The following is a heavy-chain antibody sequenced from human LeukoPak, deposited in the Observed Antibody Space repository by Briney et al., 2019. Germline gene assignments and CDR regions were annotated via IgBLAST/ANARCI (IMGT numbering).Heavy chain of an antibody. D-gene: IGHD5-18*01. V-gene: IGHV1-46*01. CDR3: ARALPHRRLMDTTMEQHWFDP. J-gene: IGHJ5*02. CDR1: GHIFTSYF. Sequence: GASVKVSCKASGHIFTSYFMHWVRQAPGQGLEWMGLINPSGGSTRYAQKFQGRVTMTRDMSTSTVYMELSSLRSEDTAVYYCARALPHRRLMDTTMEQHWFDPWGQGTLVTVSS. CDR2: INPSGGST.